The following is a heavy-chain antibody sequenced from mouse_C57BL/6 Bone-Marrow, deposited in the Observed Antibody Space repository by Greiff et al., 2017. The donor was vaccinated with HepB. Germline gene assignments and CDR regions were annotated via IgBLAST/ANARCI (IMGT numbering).Heavy chain of an antibody. V-gene: IGHV5-6*02. D-gene: IGHD2-5*01. CDR1: GFTFSSYG. CDR3: ARLSYYSNYEDAMDY. J-gene: IGHJ4*01. CDR2: ISSGGSYT. Sequence: DVKLVESGGDLVKPGGSLKLSCAASGFTFSSYGMSWVRQTPDKRLEWVATISSGGSYTYYPDSVKGRFTISRDNAKNTLYLQMSSLKSEDTAMYYCARLSYYSNYEDAMDYWGQGTSVTVSS.